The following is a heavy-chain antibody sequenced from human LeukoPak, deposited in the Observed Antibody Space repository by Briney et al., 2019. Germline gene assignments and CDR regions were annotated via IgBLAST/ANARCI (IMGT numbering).Heavy chain of an antibody. CDR2: IYLGGTT. D-gene: IGHD3-16*01. Sequence: GGPLRLSCAASGLTVSTNYMSWFRQAPGKGLEWFSLIYLGGTTYYSDSPKSRFTISTDNSKNTLSLHMNSLSADDTAVSFCAREKGGGGYYMDVWGKGTTVTVSS. V-gene: IGHV3-53*01. CDR1: GLTVSTNY. J-gene: IGHJ6*03. CDR3: AREKGGGGYYMDV.